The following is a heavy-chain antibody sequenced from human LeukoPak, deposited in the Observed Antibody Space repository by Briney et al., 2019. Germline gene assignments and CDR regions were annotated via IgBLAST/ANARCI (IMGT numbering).Heavy chain of an antibody. CDR1: GGSISSSSYY. Sequence: SETLSLTCTVSGGSISSSSYYWGWIRQPPGKGLEWIGSIYYSGSTYYNPSLKSRVTISVDTSKNHFSLKLNSVTAADTAVYYCARAFLVGYSPEEYFFDYWGQGTLVTVSS. CDR2: IYYSGST. V-gene: IGHV4-39*07. J-gene: IGHJ4*02. CDR3: ARAFLVGYSPEEYFFDY. D-gene: IGHD2-15*01.